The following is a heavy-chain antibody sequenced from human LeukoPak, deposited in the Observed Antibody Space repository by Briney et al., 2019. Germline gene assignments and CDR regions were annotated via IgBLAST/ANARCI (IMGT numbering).Heavy chain of an antibody. J-gene: IGHJ4*02. V-gene: IGHV3-23*01. D-gene: IGHD1-1*01. Sequence: PGGAPRLSSASSGFTFNNYAMTWVRQAPGKGLEWVSSITASGGSTYCADSVKGRFTISRDNSKNTLYLQMSSLRAEDTAVYYCARDYPTSGIVTIFDYWGQGTLVTVSS. CDR3: ARDYPTSGIVTIFDY. CDR2: ITASGGST. CDR1: GFTFNNYA.